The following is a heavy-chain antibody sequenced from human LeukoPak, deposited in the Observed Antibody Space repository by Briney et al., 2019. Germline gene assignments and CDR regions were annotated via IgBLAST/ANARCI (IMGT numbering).Heavy chain of an antibody. Sequence: GGSLRLSCAASGFTFSGYSMTWVRQAPGQGLEWVANINLDGSDRFYVGFVKGRFTISRDNADNSLYLQMNSLRAEDTAGYYCGRGIAGAFDYWGQGTLVTVSS. D-gene: IGHD2-15*01. J-gene: IGHJ4*02. CDR1: GFTFSGYS. V-gene: IGHV3-7*01. CDR2: INLDGSDR. CDR3: GRGIAGAFDY.